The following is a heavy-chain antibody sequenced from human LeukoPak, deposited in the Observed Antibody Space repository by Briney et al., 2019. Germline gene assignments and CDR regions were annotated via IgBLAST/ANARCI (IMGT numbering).Heavy chain of an antibody. J-gene: IGHJ4*02. CDR2: MNPNSCNT. CDR3: VRGYSSTLRGGDFDY. Sequence: ASVKVSCKASGYTFTSYDINWVRQATGQGLEWMGWMNPNSCNTGYVQKFQGRVTITRNTSIITAYMELSSLRSEDTAVYYCVRGYSSTLRGGDFDYWGQGTLVTVSS. V-gene: IGHV1-8*03. CDR1: GYTFTSYD. D-gene: IGHD6-6*01.